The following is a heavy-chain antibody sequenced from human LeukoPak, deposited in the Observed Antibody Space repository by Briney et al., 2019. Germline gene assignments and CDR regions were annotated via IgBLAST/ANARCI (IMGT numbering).Heavy chain of an antibody. D-gene: IGHD3-3*02. J-gene: IGHJ4*02. CDR3: AKDVGHFWSGKKYYFDY. CDR2: ISWNSGSI. CDR1: GFTFDDYA. Sequence: PGRSLRLSCAASGFTFDDYAMHWVRQAPGKGLEWVSGISWNSGSIGYADSVKGRFTISRDNAKNSLYLQMNSLRAEDMALYYCAKDVGHFWSGKKYYFDYWGQGTLVTVSS. V-gene: IGHV3-9*03.